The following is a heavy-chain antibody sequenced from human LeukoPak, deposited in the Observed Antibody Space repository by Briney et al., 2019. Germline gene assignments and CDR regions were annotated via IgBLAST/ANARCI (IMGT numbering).Heavy chain of an antibody. V-gene: IGHV1-46*01. CDR1: GYTFTSYY. Sequence: GASVKVSCKASGYTFTSYYMHWVRQAPGQGLEWMGIINPSGGSTNYAQKLQGRVTMTTDTSTSTAYMELRSLRSDDTAVYYCARGIRYSSGWRYDAFDIWGQGTMVTVSS. J-gene: IGHJ3*02. CDR2: INPSGGST. D-gene: IGHD6-19*01. CDR3: ARGIRYSSGWRYDAFDI.